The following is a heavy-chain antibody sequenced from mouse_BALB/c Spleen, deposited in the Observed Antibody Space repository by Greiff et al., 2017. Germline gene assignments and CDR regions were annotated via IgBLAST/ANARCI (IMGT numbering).Heavy chain of an antibody. CDR2: INPSTGYT. CDR3: ARVYYGSSSHCDY. V-gene: IGHV1-7*01. CDR1: GYTFTSYW. J-gene: IGHJ2*01. Sequence: QVQLQQSGAELAKPGASVKMSCKASGYTFTSYWMHWVKQRPGQGLEWIGYINPSTGYTEYNQKFKDKATLTADKSSSTAYMQLSSLTSEDSAVYYCARVYYGSSSHCDYWGQGTTLTVSS. D-gene: IGHD1-1*01.